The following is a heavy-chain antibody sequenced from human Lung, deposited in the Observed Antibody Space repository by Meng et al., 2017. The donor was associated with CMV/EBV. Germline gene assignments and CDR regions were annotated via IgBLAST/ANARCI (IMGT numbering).Heavy chain of an antibody. Sequence: SETLSLTCTVSGYSISSGYYWGWIRQPPGKGLEWIGNIYKSGRTFYSPSLKTRVTMSVDTSKNQFSLKLRSVTAADTAVYYCARFPFDYWGQGTLVTGSS. CDR3: ARFPFDY. CDR2: IYKSGRT. V-gene: IGHV4-38-2*02. J-gene: IGHJ4*02. CDR1: GYSISSGYY.